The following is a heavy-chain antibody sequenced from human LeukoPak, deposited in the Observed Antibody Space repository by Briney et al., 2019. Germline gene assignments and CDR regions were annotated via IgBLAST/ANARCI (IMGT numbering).Heavy chain of an antibody. CDR2: IYTSGGT. Sequence: SQTLSLTRTVSGDSISSYYWSWIRQPPGKGLEGIGYIYTSGGTNYIPSLKGRVTISIDTSKNQFSLKLSSVTAADSAVYYCARLTRLSTSPDRYYLDYWGQGTLVTVSS. J-gene: IGHJ4*02. D-gene: IGHD6-6*01. CDR1: GDSISSYY. CDR3: ARLTRLSTSPDRYYLDY. V-gene: IGHV4-4*09.